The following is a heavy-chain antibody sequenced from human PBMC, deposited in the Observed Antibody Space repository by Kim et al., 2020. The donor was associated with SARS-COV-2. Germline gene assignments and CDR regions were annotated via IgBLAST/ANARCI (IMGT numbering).Heavy chain of an antibody. CDR1: GFIFSDYA. D-gene: IGHD6-25*01. CDR2: ITFNGGE. V-gene: IGHV3-64D*06. Sequence: GGSLRLSCSASGFIFSDYAMYWARQAPGKGLEYVSSITFNGGEQMYADSAKGRFTISRDDSRNTLYLQLTNLRPEDTAVYYCAKALYSRGKNTLDTWGRGTTVVVSS. J-gene: IGHJ3*01. CDR3: AKALYSRGKNTLDT.